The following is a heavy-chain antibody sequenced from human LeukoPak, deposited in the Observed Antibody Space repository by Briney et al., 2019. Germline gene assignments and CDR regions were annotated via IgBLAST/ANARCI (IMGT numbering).Heavy chain of an antibody. V-gene: IGHV3-33*06. CDR1: GFTFNTYG. J-gene: IGHJ6*02. CDR2: IWYDGSNK. D-gene: IGHD4-11*01. CDR3: AKPTYTDYKHYYYAMDV. Sequence: GGSLRLSCAASGFTFNTYGMHWVRQAPGKGLEWVAVIWYDGSNKYYSDSVKGRFTISRDNPKSTLYLEMHSLRAEDTAVYYCAKPTYTDYKHYYYAMDVWGQGTTVTVSS.